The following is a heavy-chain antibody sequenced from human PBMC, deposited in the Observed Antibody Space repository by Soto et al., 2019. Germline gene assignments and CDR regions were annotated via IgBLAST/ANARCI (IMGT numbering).Heavy chain of an antibody. V-gene: IGHV1-69*01. CDR2: IIPIFGTA. Sequence: QVQLVQSGAEVKKPGSSVKVSCKASGGTFSSYAISWVRQAPGQGLEWMGGIIPIFGTANYAQKFQGRVTITADESTSTAYMELSSLRSEDTAVYYCVRDPGYCSGGSCPANWFDPWGQGTLVTVSS. J-gene: IGHJ5*02. CDR1: GGTFSSYA. D-gene: IGHD2-15*01. CDR3: VRDPGYCSGGSCPANWFDP.